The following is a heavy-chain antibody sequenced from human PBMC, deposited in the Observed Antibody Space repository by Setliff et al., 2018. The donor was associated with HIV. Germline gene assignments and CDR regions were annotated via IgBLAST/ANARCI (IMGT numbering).Heavy chain of an antibody. CDR3: ARGHCSGTNCYGVDYYGMDV. CDR1: GGSISSDNW. D-gene: IGHD2-2*01. J-gene: IGHJ6*02. V-gene: IGHV4-4*02. CDR2: IYHSEYT. Sequence: SETLSLTCAVAGGSISSDNWWTWVRQAPGKGLEWIGDIYHSEYTNYNPSLKSRVSMSVDKSKNQFSVKLTSVTSADTAVYYCARGHCSGTNCYGVDYYGMDVWGQGTTVTVSS.